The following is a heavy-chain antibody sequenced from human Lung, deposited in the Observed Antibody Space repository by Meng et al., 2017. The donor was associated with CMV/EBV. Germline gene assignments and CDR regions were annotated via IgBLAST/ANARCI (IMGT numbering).Heavy chain of an antibody. CDR3: ARWATANYYYYGMDV. V-gene: IGHV4-34*01. CDR1: GGSFSGYY. D-gene: IGHD5-24*01. J-gene: IGHJ6*02. CDR2: INHSGST. Sequence: TXSLTXXVYGGSFSGYYWSWIRQPPGKGLEWMGEINHSGSTNYNPSLKSRVTISVDTSKNQFSLKLSSVTAADTAVYYCARWATANYYYYGMDVWGQGTXVTVSS.